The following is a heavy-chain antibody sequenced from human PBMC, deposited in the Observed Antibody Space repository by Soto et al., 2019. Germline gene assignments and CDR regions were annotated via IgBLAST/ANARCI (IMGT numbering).Heavy chain of an antibody. CDR3: ARGDRDRVTGLGPAVIAGMGV. V-gene: IGHV1-69*02. J-gene: IGHJ6*02. CDR2: IIPVFGIP. CDR1: GGTFSRYS. Sequence: QVQLVQSGAEVKKPGSSVKVSCKASGGTFSRYSITWVRQAPGHGLEWIGRIIPVFGIPTYAQKCQGRVTLSADECARIADMALSRLHRDDTGVYYCARGDRDRVTGLGPAVIAGMGVWGQGTTVTVCS. D-gene: IGHD2-21*02.